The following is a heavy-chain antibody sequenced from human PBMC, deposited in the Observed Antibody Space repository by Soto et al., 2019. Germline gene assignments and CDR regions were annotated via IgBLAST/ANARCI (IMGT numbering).Heavy chain of an antibody. CDR2: FDPEDGET. V-gene: IGHV1-24*01. Sequence: ASVKVSCKVSGYTLTELSMHWVRQAPGKGLGWMGGFDPEDGETIYAQKFRGRVTMTEDTSTDTAYMELSSLRSEDTAVYYCATDGIVGATQNWFDPWGQGTLVTVSS. CDR1: GYTLTELS. J-gene: IGHJ5*02. CDR3: ATDGIVGATQNWFDP. D-gene: IGHD1-26*01.